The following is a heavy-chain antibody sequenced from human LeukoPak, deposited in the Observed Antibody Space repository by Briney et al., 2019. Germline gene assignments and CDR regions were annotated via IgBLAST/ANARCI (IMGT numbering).Heavy chain of an antibody. D-gene: IGHD6-19*01. J-gene: IGHJ4*02. V-gene: IGHV3-30*18. CDR1: GFTFSTYV. Sequence: PGGSLRLSCAASGFTFSTYVMYWVRQAPGKGLEWVAVTSHDGSNKYYADSVKGRFSISRDNSKNTVYLQMNSLRAEDTAVCYCAKDPGYSSGWLDHWGQGNLVTVSS. CDR3: AKDPGYSSGWLDH. CDR2: TSHDGSNK.